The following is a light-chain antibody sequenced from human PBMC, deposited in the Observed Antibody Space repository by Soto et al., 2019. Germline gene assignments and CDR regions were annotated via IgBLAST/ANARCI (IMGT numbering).Light chain of an antibody. Sequence: EIVMTQSPATLSVSPGERATLSCRASQSVSSNLAWYQRKPGQAPRLLIYGASTRGNGIPARFSGSGSATEFTLTISSLQSEDFGVYYCQQYNNWHPWTFGQGTKVDIK. CDR2: GAS. V-gene: IGKV3-15*01. CDR1: QSVSSN. J-gene: IGKJ1*01. CDR3: QQYNNWHPWT.